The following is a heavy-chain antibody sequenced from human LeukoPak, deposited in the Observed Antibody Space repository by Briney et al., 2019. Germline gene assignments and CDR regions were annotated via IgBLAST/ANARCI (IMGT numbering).Heavy chain of an antibody. V-gene: IGHV4-61*08. D-gene: IGHD6-19*01. CDR1: GGSISSGGYY. CDR2: IYYSGST. Sequence: SETLSLTCTVSGGSISSGGYYWSWIRQHPGKGLEWIGYIYYSGSTNYNPSLKSRVTISVDTSKNQFSLKLSSVTAADTAVYYCARDGSGWADDAFDIWGQGTMVTVSS. CDR3: ARDGSGWADDAFDI. J-gene: IGHJ3*02.